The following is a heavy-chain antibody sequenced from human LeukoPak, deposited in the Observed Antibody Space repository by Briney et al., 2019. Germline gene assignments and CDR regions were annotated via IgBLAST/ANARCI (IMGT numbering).Heavy chain of an antibody. Sequence: PGGSLRLSCAASGLTFSSSAMNWVRQAPGKGLEWVSSVSGSGGSTNYADSVKGRFTISRDNSKNTLYLQMSSLRAEDTAVYYCAKDPYDRSAYYFDYWGQGTLVTVSS. CDR3: AKDPYDRSAYYFDY. J-gene: IGHJ4*02. CDR1: GLTFSSSA. V-gene: IGHV3-23*01. D-gene: IGHD3-22*01. CDR2: VSGSGGST.